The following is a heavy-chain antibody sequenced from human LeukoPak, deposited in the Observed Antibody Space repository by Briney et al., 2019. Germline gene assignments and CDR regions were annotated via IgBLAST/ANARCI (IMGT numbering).Heavy chain of an antibody. CDR3: ARVERSDWVYAFDI. J-gene: IGHJ3*02. CDR2: IIPIFGTA. Sequence: SVKVSCKASGGTFSSYAISWVRQAPRQGLEWMGGIIPIFGTANYAQKFQGRVTITADESTSTAYMELSSLRSEDTAVYYCARVERSDWVYAFDIWGQGTMVTVSS. D-gene: IGHD3/OR15-3a*01. CDR1: GGTFSSYA. V-gene: IGHV1-69*13.